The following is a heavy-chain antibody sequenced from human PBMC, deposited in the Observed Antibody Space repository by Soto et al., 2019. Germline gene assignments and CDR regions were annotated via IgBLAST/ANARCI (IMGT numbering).Heavy chain of an antibody. Sequence: EVQLVESGGGLVQPGGSLRLSCAASGFTFSSYEMNWVRQAPGKGLEWVSYISSSGSTRYYADSVKGRFTISRDNAKNSLYLQMNSLRAEDTAVYYCARPDRGPWDYWGQGTLVTVSS. CDR2: ISSSGSTR. V-gene: IGHV3-48*03. D-gene: IGHD3-22*01. CDR1: GFTFSSYE. CDR3: ARPDRGPWDY. J-gene: IGHJ4*02.